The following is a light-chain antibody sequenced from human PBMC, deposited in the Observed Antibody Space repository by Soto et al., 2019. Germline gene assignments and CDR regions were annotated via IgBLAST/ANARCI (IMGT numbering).Light chain of an antibody. CDR2: GAS. CDR1: QSVSSN. J-gene: IGKJ1*01. CDR3: QQDNNWLWT. Sequence: EIVMTQSPATLSVSPGERATLSCRASQSVSSNLAWYKQKPGQAHRLLIYGASTRATGNPARFSGSGSGTDFTLTISSLQSEDFAVYYCQQDNNWLWTIGQGTKVEIK. V-gene: IGKV3-15*01.